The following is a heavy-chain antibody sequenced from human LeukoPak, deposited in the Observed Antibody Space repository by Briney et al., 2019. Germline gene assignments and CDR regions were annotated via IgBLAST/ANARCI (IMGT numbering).Heavy chain of an antibody. D-gene: IGHD3-16*01. Sequence: GTSLRLSCAASGFTFSTYAMHWVRQSPGKGLEWVSGIQRDGTSPTYADSVKGRFIISRDNAKGSVYLQMNILRAEDTAVYYCSRGHYGPDYWGQGTLVTVSS. J-gene: IGHJ4*02. V-gene: IGHV3-74*01. CDR1: GFTFSTYA. CDR3: SRGHYGPDY. CDR2: IQRDGTSP.